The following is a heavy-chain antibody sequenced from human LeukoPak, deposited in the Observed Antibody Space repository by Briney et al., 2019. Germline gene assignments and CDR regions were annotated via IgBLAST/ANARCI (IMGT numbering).Heavy chain of an antibody. D-gene: IGHD2-2*01. CDR1: GGSFSGYY. Sequence: SETLSLTCAVYGGSFSGYYWSWIRQPPGKGLEWIGEINHSGSTNYNPSLKSRVTISVDTSKNQFSLKLSSVTAADTAVYYCARGRGALSGSSTSCYDYWGQGTLVNVSS. V-gene: IGHV4-34*01. CDR2: INHSGST. CDR3: ARGRGALSGSSTSCYDY. J-gene: IGHJ4*02.